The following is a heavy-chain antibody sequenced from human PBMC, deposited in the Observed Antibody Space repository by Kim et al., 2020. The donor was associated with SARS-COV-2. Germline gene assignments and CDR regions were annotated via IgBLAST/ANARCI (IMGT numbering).Heavy chain of an antibody. Sequence: GESLKISCKGSGYSFTSYWISWVRQMPGKGLEWMGRIDPSDSYTNYSPSFQGHVTISADKSISTAYLQWSSLKASDTAMYYCARRFSMLDYSGPESDYRDVIDPWGQGTLVTVSS. CDR2: IDPSDSYT. D-gene: IGHD4-4*01. CDR3: ARRFSMLDYSGPESDYRDVIDP. V-gene: IGHV5-10-1*01. J-gene: IGHJ5*02. CDR1: GYSFTSYW.